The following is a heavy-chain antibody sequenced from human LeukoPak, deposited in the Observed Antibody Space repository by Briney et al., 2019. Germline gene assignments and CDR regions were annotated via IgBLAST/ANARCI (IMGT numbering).Heavy chain of an antibody. J-gene: IGHJ4*02. Sequence: GGSLRLSCAASGFTFNSYAMSWVRQAPGKGLEWVSTISGTGGNTYYADSVKGQFTISRDNSKNTLYLQMNSLRAEDTAVYYCARSGSYDYWGQGTLVTVSS. CDR1: GFTFNSYA. CDR3: ARSGSYDY. D-gene: IGHD1-26*01. V-gene: IGHV3-23*01. CDR2: ISGTGGNT.